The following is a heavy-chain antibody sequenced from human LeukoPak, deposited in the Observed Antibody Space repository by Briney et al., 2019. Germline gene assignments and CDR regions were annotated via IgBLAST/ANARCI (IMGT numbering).Heavy chain of an antibody. D-gene: IGHD7-27*01. CDR3: GRFTRSGDSVY. Sequence: PGPSLRPSCAPAGFSLSINWMSWVPQAPGRGLEWVANIKLEGRATQYVVSGKGRSAISTHNATNSSYLQMLSPTAEGPGMNCCGRFTRSGDSVYWGQGTLVTVSS. J-gene: IGHJ4*02. CDR1: GFSLSINW. CDR2: IKLEGRAT. V-gene: IGHV3-7*04.